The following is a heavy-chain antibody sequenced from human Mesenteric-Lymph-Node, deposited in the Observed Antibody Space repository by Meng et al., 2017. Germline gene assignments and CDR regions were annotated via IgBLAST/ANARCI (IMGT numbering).Heavy chain of an antibody. CDR3: ATQQLVRRPFDY. V-gene: IGHV1-24*01. CDR2: FDPEDGET. D-gene: IGHD6-13*01. CDR1: GYTLTELS. J-gene: IGHJ4*02. Sequence: ASVKVSCKVSGYTLTELSMHWVRQAPGKGLEWMGGFDPEDGETIYAQKFQGRVTMTEDTSTDTAYMELSSLRSEDTAVYYWATQQLVRRPFDYWGQGTLVTVSS.